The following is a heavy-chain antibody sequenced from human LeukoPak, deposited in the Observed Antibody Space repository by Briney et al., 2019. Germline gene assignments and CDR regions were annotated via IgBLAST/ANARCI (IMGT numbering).Heavy chain of an antibody. CDR1: GGSFSGYY. Sequence: SETLSLTCAVYGGSFSGYYWSWIRQPPGKGLEWIGEINHSGSTNYNPSLKSRVTISVDTSKNQFSLKLSSVTAADTALYYCARDHSYDISGYYYYFDYWGQGTLVTVSS. CDR3: ARDHSYDISGYYYYFDY. D-gene: IGHD3-22*01. V-gene: IGHV4-34*01. CDR2: INHSGST. J-gene: IGHJ4*02.